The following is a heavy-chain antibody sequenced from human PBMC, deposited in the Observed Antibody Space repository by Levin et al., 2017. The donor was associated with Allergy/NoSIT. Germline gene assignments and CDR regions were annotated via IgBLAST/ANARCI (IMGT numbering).Heavy chain of an antibody. J-gene: IGHJ5*02. D-gene: IGHD1-1*01. CDR1: GGTFNNYI. V-gene: IGHV1-69*02. CDR3: AKERGVLQPTPNWFDP. Sequence: VASVKVSCKASGGTFNNYIISWVRQAPGQGLEWMGRIIPIIGIANYAQKFRGRVTLTADKSTSTAYMELHSLRSEDTALYFCAKERGVLQPTPNWFDPWGQGTLVTVSS. CDR2: IIPIIGIA.